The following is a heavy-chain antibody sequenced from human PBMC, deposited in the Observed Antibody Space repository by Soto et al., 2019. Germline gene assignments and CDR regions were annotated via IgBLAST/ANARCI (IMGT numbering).Heavy chain of an antibody. Sequence: GGSLRLSCAASGFTFSSYAMSWVRQAPGKGLEWVSAISGSGGSTYYADSVKGRFTISRDNSKNTLYLQMNSLRAEDTAVYYCAKPSGWYRYYYGMDVWGQGTTVTVSS. V-gene: IGHV3-23*01. CDR3: AKPSGWYRYYYGMDV. J-gene: IGHJ6*02. D-gene: IGHD6-19*01. CDR2: ISGSGGST. CDR1: GFTFSSYA.